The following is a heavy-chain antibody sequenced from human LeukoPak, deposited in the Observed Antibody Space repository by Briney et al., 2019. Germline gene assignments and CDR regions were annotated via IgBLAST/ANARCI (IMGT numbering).Heavy chain of an antibody. CDR3: ARVRDYYGSGSSPLQRHNWFDP. J-gene: IGHJ5*02. Sequence: SVKVSCKASGGTFSSYAISWVRQAPGQGLEWMGGIIPISGTANYAQKFQGRVTITADESTSTAYMELSSLRSEDTAVYYCARVRDYYGSGSSPLQRHNWFDPWGQGTLVTVSS. D-gene: IGHD3-10*01. CDR1: GGTFSSYA. CDR2: IIPISGTA. V-gene: IGHV1-69*13.